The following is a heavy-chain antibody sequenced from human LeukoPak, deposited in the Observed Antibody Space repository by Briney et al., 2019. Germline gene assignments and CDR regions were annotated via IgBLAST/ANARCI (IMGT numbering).Heavy chain of an antibody. D-gene: IGHD1-14*01. V-gene: IGHV3-48*03. CDR3: ARVSESEWSFDL. J-gene: IGHJ2*01. CDR1: GFTFSDYE. Sequence: GGSLRLSCAASGFTFSDYEMNWVRQAPGKGLEWILHISTSGSIIHYADSVKGRFTVSRDNAKNSLYLQMNSLRAEDTAVYYCARVSESEWSFDLWGRGTLVTVSS. CDR2: ISTSGSII.